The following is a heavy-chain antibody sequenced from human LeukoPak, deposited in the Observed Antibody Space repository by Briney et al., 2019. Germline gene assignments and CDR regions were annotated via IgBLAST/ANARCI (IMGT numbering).Heavy chain of an antibody. CDR2: IYYSGST. J-gene: IGHJ4*02. V-gene: IGHV4-39*01. D-gene: IGHD1/OR15-1a*01. CDR1: GGSISSSSYY. Sequence: PSETLSLTCTVSGGSISSSSYYWGWIRQPPGKGLEWIGSIYYSGSTHYNPSLKSRVTISVDTSKNQFSLKLSSVTAADTAVYYCVAGNWNNKDWGQGTLVTVSS. CDR3: VAGNWNNKD.